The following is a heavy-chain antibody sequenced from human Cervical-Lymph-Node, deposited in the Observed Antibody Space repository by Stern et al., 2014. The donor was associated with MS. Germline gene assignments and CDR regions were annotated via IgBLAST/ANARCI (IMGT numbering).Heavy chain of an antibody. Sequence: VQLEESGAEVKKPGASVKVSCKASGYTFTGYYMHWVRQAPGQGLEWMGWINPNSGGTNYAQKFQGRVTMTRDTSISTAYMELSRLRSDDTAVYYCATARKKGAVAVIWFDPWGQGTLVTVSS. J-gene: IGHJ5*02. CDR3: ATARKKGAVAVIWFDP. CDR2: INPNSGGT. CDR1: GYTFTGYY. D-gene: IGHD6-19*01. V-gene: IGHV1-2*02.